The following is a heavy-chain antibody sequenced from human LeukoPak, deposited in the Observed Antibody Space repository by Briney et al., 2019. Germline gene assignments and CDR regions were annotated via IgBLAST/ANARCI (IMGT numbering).Heavy chain of an antibody. Sequence: SETLSLTCTVSGGSISSYYWSWIRQPPGKGLEWIGYIYYSGSTNYNPSLMSRVTISVGTSKNQFSLKLSSLTAADTAVYYCARGRQWLERDYWGQGTLVTVSS. CDR3: ARGRQWLERDY. CDR2: IYYSGST. J-gene: IGHJ4*02. CDR1: GGSISSYY. V-gene: IGHV4-59*01. D-gene: IGHD6-19*01.